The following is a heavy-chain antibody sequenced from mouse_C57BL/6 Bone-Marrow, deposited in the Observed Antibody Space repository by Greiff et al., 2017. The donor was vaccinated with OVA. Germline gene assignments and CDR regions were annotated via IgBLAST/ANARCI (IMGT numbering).Heavy chain of an antibody. D-gene: IGHD1-1*01. J-gene: IGHJ2*01. CDR3: ARGDYDGSRWEIDY. CDR2: IDPSDSYT. V-gene: IGHV1-50*01. Sequence: QVQLQQPGAELVKPGASVKLSCKASGYTFTSYWMQWVKQRPGQGLEWIGEIDPSDSYTNYNQKFKGKATLTVDTSSSTAYMQLSSLASEDSAVYYSARGDYDGSRWEIDYWGQGTTLTVSS. CDR1: GYTFTSYW.